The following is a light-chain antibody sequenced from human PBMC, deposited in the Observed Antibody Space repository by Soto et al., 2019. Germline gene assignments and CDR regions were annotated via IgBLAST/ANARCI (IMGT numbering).Light chain of an antibody. J-gene: IGKJ4*01. CDR3: QRYNTWPLS. CDR1: QGIGST. CDR2: DAS. Sequence: MTQSPSSVSASVGARVTITCRASQGIGSTLAWYQQKPGQTPKLLIYDASTRATGVPARFSGGGSGTEFTLTINSLQSEDFAVYYCQRYNTWPLSFGGGTKVDIK. V-gene: IGKV3-15*01.